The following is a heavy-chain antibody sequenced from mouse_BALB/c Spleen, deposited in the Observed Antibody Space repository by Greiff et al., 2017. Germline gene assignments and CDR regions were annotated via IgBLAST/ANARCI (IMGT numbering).Heavy chain of an antibody. CDR2: ILPGSGST. CDR1: GYTFSSYW. J-gene: IGHJ4*01. D-gene: IGHD1-1*01. V-gene: IGHV1-9*01. CDR3: ARYYYGSSQYYYAMDY. Sequence: VQGVESGAELMKPGASVKISCKATGYTFSSYWIEWVKQRPGHGLEWIGEILPGSGSTNYNEKFKGKATFTADTSSNTAYMQLSSLTSEDSAVYYCARYYYGSSQYYYAMDYWGQGTSVTVSS.